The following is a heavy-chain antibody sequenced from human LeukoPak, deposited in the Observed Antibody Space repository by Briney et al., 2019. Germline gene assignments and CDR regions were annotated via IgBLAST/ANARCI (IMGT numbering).Heavy chain of an antibody. CDR3: ARDLGYCTNGVCHTRLDY. CDR1: GFTFSSYW. Sequence: GGSLRLSCAASGFTFSSYWMNRVRQTPGKRLEWVASIKEDGSVRQYVDSVKGRFSISRDNTKGSLFLQLNSLRAEDTAVYYCARDLGYCTNGVCHTRLDYWGQGTLVAVSS. V-gene: IGHV3-7*03. J-gene: IGHJ4*02. D-gene: IGHD2-8*01. CDR2: IKEDGSVR.